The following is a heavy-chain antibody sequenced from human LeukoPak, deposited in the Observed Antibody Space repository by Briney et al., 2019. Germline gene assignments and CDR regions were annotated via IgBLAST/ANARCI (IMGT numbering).Heavy chain of an antibody. CDR1: GFTFSNYA. D-gene: IGHD6-13*01. CDR3: AKRHSGSSWFPVDY. V-gene: IGHV3-23*01. CDR2: ISDTGIST. J-gene: IGHJ4*02. Sequence: GGPLRLSCAASGFTFSNYAMSWVRQAPGKGLEWVSTISDTGISTYYADSLKGRFTISRDNSKSTLYLQMDSLRAEDSAVYYCAKRHSGSSWFPVDYWGQGTLVTVSS.